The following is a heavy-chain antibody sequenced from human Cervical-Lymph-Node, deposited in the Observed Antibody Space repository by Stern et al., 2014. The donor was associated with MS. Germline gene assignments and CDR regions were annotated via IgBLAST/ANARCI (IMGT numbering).Heavy chain of an antibody. CDR1: GG. V-gene: IGHV1-69*06. CDR3: ARGTGDNWFGP. CDR2: VIPFVGTS. J-gene: IGHJ5*02. D-gene: IGHD3/OR15-3a*01. Sequence: QVQLVQSGAEVKKPGSSVKVSCKSSGGISWVRQAPGQGLEWMGGVIPFVGTSYYAQKFQGRVTITADTSANTTYLHLSRLTSADTAVYYGARGTGDNWFGPWGQGTLVTVSS.